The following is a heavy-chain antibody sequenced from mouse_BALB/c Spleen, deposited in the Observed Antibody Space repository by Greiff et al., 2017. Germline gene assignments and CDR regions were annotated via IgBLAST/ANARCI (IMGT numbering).Heavy chain of an antibody. CDR2: IYPGDGDT. J-gene: IGHJ2*01. V-gene: IGHV1-80*01. CDR1: GYAFSSYW. CDR3: ARYGRSGTAPFDY. Sequence: QVQLQQSGAELVRPGSSVKISCKASGYAFSSYWMNWVKQRPGQGLEWIGQIYPGDGDTNYNGKFKGKATLTADKSSSTAYMQLSSLTSEDSAVYFCARYGRSGTAPFDYWGQGTTLTVSS. D-gene: IGHD1-2*01.